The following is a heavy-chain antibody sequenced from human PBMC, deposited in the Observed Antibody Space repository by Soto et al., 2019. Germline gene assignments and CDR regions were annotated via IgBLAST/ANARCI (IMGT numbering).Heavy chain of an antibody. V-gene: IGHV4-31*01. J-gene: IGHJ4*02. CDR2: IFYSGST. Sequence: QVELQESGPGRVKPSQTLSLTCTVSGESITTGGYWSWVRLLPGKGLEWIGYIFYSGSTYYNPSPSLKGLFSMSVDTSKNQFPLTLISVTAADTAVYFCATTTGSGRLDFWGQGTLVTVSS. CDR1: GESITTGGY. D-gene: IGHD3-10*01. CDR3: ATTTGSGRLDF.